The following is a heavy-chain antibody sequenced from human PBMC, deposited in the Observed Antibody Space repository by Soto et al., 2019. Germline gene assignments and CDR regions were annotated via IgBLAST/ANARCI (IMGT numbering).Heavy chain of an antibody. D-gene: IGHD6-13*01. V-gene: IGHV3-23*01. CDR3: AKDESDGSSSWYRTAWGYYYYGMDV. CDR1: GFTFSSYA. J-gene: IGHJ6*02. CDR2: ISGSGGST. Sequence: EVQLLESGGGLVQPGGSLRLSCAASGFTFSSYAMSWVRQAPGKGLEWVSAISGSGGSTYYADSVKGRFTISRDNSKNTLYLQMNSLRAEDTAVYYCAKDESDGSSSWYRTAWGYYYYGMDVWGQGTTVTVSS.